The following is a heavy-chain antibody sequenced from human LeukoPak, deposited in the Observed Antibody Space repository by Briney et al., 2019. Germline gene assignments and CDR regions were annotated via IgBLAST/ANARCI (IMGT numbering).Heavy chain of an antibody. V-gene: IGHV3-30*18. Sequence: PGGSLRLSCAASGFTFSSYGMHWVRQAPGKGLEWVAVISYDGSNKYYADSVKGRFTISRDNSKNTLYLQMNSLRAKDTAVYYCAKGRGYSYGQFDYWGQGTLVTVSS. D-gene: IGHD5-18*01. CDR1: GFTFSSYG. CDR3: AKGRGYSYGQFDY. CDR2: ISYDGSNK. J-gene: IGHJ4*02.